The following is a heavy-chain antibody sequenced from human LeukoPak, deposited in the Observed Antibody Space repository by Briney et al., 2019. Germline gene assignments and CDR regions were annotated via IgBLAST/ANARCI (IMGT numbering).Heavy chain of an antibody. CDR1: GLTFSTYA. V-gene: IGHV3-23*01. CDR3: AKDPRDGYSSGWYFDY. CDR2: IRGTGGGT. Sequence: PGGSLRLSCAASGLTFSTYAMSWVRQAPGKGLEWVSTIRGTGGGTSYADSVRGRFTISRDNSKNTLYLQMNSVRAEDTAVYYCAKDPRDGYSSGWYFDYWGQGTLVTVSS. J-gene: IGHJ4*02. D-gene: IGHD6-19*01.